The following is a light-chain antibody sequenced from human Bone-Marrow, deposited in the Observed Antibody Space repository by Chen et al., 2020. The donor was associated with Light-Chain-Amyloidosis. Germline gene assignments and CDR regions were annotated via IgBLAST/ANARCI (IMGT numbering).Light chain of an antibody. CDR3: QVWDRSSDRPV. V-gene: IGLV3-21*02. J-gene: IGLJ3*02. Sequence: SSVLTQPSSASVAPGHTATIACGGNKIGSTSVHWYQQTPGQAPLLVVYDDSDRPSGIPERLSGSNSGNTATLTISRVEGGDEADYYCQVWDRSSDRPVFGGGTKLTVL. CDR1: KIGSTS. CDR2: DDS.